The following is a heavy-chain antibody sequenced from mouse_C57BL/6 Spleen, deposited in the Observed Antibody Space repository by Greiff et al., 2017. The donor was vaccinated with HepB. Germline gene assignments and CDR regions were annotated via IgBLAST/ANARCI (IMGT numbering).Heavy chain of an antibody. J-gene: IGHJ2*01. V-gene: IGHV6-6*01. CDR1: GFTFSDAW. D-gene: IGHD2-2*01. Sequence: EVHLVESGGGLVQPGGSMKLSCAASGFTFSDAWMDWVRQSPEKGLEWVAEIRNKANNHATYYAESVKGRFTISRDDSKSSVYLQMNSLRAEHTGIYYCTRMGGYDEYYFDYWGQGTTLTVSS. CDR3: TRMGGYDEYYFDY. CDR2: IRNKANNHAT.